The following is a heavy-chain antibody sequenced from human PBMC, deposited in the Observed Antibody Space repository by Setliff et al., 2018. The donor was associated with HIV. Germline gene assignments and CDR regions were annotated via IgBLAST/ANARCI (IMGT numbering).Heavy chain of an antibody. D-gene: IGHD3-3*01. CDR1: GGSISRYY. CDR2: IYTSGST. J-gene: IGHJ5*02. Sequence: SETLSLTCTVSGGSISRYYWSWIRQSPGKGLEWIGYIYTSGSTRYNPSLKSRVIISLDTSQNQFSLKLSSVTAADTAMYYCARHDFWSGYHNWFDPWGQGTLVTVSS. CDR3: ARHDFWSGYHNWFDP. V-gene: IGHV4-4*09.